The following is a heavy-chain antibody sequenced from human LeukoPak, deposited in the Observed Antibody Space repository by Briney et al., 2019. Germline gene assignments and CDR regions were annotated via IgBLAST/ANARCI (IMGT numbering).Heavy chain of an antibody. CDR3: ARDRFAMVRGVIPGY. CDR1: GFTFSDYA. V-gene: IGHV3-64*01. Sequence: GGSLRLSCAVSGFTFSDYAMHWVHQAPGKGLEYVSAISSTGGSTYYANSVKGRFTISRDNSKNTLYLQMGSLRAEDMAVYYCARDRFAMVRGVIPGYWGQGTLVTVSS. CDR2: ISSTGGST. D-gene: IGHD3-10*01. J-gene: IGHJ4*02.